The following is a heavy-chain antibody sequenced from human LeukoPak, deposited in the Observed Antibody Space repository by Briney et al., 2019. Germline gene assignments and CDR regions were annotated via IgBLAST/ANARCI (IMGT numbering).Heavy chain of an antibody. CDR1: GFTVSSNY. CDR3: ARGRGYGDRFHYFDY. CDR2: IYSGGST. Sequence: GGSLRLSCAASGFTVSSNYMSWVRQAPGKRLEWVSVIYSGGSTYYADSVKGRFTISRDNSKNTLYLQMNSLRAEDTAVYYCARGRGYGDRFHYFDYWGQGTLVTVSS. D-gene: IGHD4-17*01. V-gene: IGHV3-66*02. J-gene: IGHJ4*02.